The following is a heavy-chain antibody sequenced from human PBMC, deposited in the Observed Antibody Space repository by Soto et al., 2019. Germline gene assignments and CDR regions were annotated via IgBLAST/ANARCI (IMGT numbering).Heavy chain of an antibody. Sequence: GGSLRLSCAASGFTFSSYAMHWVRQAPGKGLEWVAVISYDGSNKYYADSVKGRFTISRDNSKNTLYLQMNSLRAEDTAVYYCARDGSGGSARQRSGGSYFDYWGQGTLVTVSS. CDR3: ARDGSGGSARQRSGGSYFDY. CDR1: GFTFSSYA. CDR2: ISYDGSNK. V-gene: IGHV3-30-3*01. J-gene: IGHJ4*02. D-gene: IGHD2-15*01.